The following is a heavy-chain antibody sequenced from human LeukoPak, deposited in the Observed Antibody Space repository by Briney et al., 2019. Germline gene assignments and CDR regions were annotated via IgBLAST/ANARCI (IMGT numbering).Heavy chain of an antibody. CDR3: ARGDGYMFY. V-gene: IGHV4-59*01. CDR1: GGSINTYY. J-gene: IGHJ4*02. CDR2: IFYTGTT. D-gene: IGHD5-24*01. Sequence: SETLSLTCSVSGGSINTYYWSWIRQPPGKGLEWIGYIFYTGTTDYNPSLKSRVTISVDTSKNQFSLELTSVTAADTAVYYCARGDGYMFYWGQRTLVTVSS.